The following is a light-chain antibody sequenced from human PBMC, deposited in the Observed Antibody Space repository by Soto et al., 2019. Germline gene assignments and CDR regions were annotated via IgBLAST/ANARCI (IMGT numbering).Light chain of an antibody. Sequence: DIQMTQSPSTLSASVGDRVTITCRASQSINRWLAWYQQKPGKAPKVLIWDATTLHRGVSSRFSGSGFGTEFTLTISSLQPEDFATYYCQQYYSYPRTFGQGTKVDIK. CDR2: DAT. CDR3: QQYYSYPRT. J-gene: IGKJ1*01. V-gene: IGKV1-5*01. CDR1: QSINRW.